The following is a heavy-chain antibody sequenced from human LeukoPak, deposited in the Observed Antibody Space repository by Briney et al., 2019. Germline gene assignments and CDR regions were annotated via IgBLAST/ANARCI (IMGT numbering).Heavy chain of an antibody. Sequence: SETLSLTCTVSGGSISSSSYYWGWIRQPPGKGLEWIGSIYYSGSTYYNPSLKRRVTISVDTSKNQFSLKLSSVTAADTAVYYCASLEGPYGEVGYWGQGTLVTVSS. CDR1: GGSISSSSYY. V-gene: IGHV4-39*01. CDR2: IYYSGST. D-gene: IGHD4/OR15-4a*01. J-gene: IGHJ4*02. CDR3: ASLEGPYGEVGY.